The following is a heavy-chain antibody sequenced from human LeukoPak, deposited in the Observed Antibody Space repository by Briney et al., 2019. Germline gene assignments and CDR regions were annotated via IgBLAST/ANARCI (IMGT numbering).Heavy chain of an antibody. Sequence: ASVKVSCKASGYTFTGYHMHWVRQAPGQGLEWMGWINPNSGGTNYAQKFQGRVTMTRDTSISTAYMELSRLRSDDTAVYYCARDVQNYYGSGINWFDPWGQGTLVTVSS. CDR3: ARDVQNYYGSGINWFDP. CDR2: INPNSGGT. J-gene: IGHJ5*02. D-gene: IGHD3-10*01. CDR1: GYTFTGYH. V-gene: IGHV1-2*02.